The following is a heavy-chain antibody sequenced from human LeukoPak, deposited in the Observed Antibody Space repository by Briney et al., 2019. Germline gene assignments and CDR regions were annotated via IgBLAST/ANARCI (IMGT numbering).Heavy chain of an antibody. J-gene: IGHJ4*02. Sequence: GGSLRLSCAASGFTFGDYAMHWVRQAPGKGLEWVSGISWNSGSIGYADSVRGRFTISRDNAKNSLYLQMNSLRAEDTALYYCAKDLEDYGDYYFDYWGQGTLVTVSS. D-gene: IGHD4-17*01. CDR1: GFTFGDYA. CDR3: AKDLEDYGDYYFDY. V-gene: IGHV3-9*01. CDR2: ISWNSGSI.